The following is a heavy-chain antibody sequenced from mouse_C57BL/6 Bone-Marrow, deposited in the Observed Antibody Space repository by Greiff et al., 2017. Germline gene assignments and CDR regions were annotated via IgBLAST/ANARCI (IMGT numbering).Heavy chain of an antibody. CDR2: INPNNGGT. Sequence: EVQLQQSGPELVKPGASVKISCKASGYTFTDYYMNWVKQSHGKSLEWIGDINPNNGGTSYNQKFKGKATLTVYKASSTAYMELRSLTSEDSAVYCCAKSFDYWGQGTTLTVSS. V-gene: IGHV1-26*01. J-gene: IGHJ2*01. CDR1: GYTFTDYY. CDR3: AKSFDY.